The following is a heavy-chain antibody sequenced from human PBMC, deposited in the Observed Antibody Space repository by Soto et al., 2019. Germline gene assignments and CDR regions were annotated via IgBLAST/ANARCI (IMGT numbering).Heavy chain of an antibody. CDR2: ISAYNGNT. CDR3: AGLARGYNYGSRENGFDP. J-gene: IGHJ5*02. CDR1: GYTFTSYG. D-gene: IGHD5-18*01. Sequence: QVQLVQSGAEVKKPGASVKVSCKASGYTFTSYGISWVRQAPGQGLEWMGWISAYNGNTNYAQKLQGRVTMTTDTSTSTAYMELRSLRSADTAVYYCAGLARGYNYGSRENGFDPWGQGTLVTVSS. V-gene: IGHV1-18*01.